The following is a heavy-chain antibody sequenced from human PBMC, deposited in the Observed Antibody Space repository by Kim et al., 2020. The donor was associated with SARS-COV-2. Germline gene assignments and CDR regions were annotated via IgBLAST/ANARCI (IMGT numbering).Heavy chain of an antibody. D-gene: IGHD5-12*01. V-gene: IGHV3-11*05. Sequence: VEVHFTNSRDNAKNSLYLQMNSLRAEDTAVYYCARDRRYSSYDYYGMDVWGQGTTVTVSS. CDR3: ARDRRYSSYDYYGMDV. J-gene: IGHJ6*02.